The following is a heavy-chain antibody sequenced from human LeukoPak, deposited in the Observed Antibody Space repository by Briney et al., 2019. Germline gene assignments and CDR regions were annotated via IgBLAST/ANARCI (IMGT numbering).Heavy chain of an antibody. Sequence: GSLRLSCAASGFTFSSYSMNWVRQAPGKGLEWVANINQDGSEKYYVDSVKGRFTISRDNAKNSLFLQMNSLRAEDTAVYYCARDGSYYAFDIWGQGTMVTVSS. J-gene: IGHJ3*02. CDR1: GFTFSSYS. V-gene: IGHV3-7*01. CDR3: ARDGSYYAFDI. CDR2: INQDGSEK. D-gene: IGHD1-26*01.